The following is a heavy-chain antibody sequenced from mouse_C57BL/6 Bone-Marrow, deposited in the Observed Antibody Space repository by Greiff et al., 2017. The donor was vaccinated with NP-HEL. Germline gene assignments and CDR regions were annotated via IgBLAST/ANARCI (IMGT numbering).Heavy chain of an antibody. CDR2: FYPRSGNT. D-gene: IGHD1-1*01. V-gene: IGHV1-81*01. CDR3: ARKDYGSSYDYFDY. CDR1: GYTFPSHG. Sequence: VQLQQSGAELARPGASVKLFCKASGYTFPSHGISRVKQRTGQGLEWIGEFYPRSGNTYYNEKFKGKAKLTAEKVASTAYMELRSLTSEDSAVYFCARKDYGSSYDYFDYWGQGTTLTVSA. J-gene: IGHJ2*01.